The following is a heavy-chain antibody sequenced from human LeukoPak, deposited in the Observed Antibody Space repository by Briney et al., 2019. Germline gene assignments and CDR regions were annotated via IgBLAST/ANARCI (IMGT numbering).Heavy chain of an antibody. D-gene: IGHD3-22*01. V-gene: IGHV4-30-4*01. J-gene: IGHJ6*02. CDR2: IYYSGST. CDR3: ARGGPSSGYYSGWDYYYYGMDV. Sequence: PSETLSLTCTVSGGSISSGDYYWSWIRQPPGKGLEWIGYIYYSGSTYYNPSLKSRVTISVDTSKNQFSLKLSSVTAADTAVYYCARGGPSSGYYSGWDYYYYGMDVWGQGTTVTVSS. CDR1: GGSISSGDYY.